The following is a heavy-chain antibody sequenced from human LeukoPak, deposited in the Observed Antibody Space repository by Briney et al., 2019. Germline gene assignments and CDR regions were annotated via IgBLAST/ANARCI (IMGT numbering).Heavy chain of an antibody. J-gene: IGHJ4*02. CDR2: IYYSGST. D-gene: IGHD2-15*01. V-gene: IGHV4-31*02. CDR1: GFTFSSYAMH. CDR3: AGGGRYCSGGSCYGEGYFDY. Sequence: LRLSCAASGFTFSSYAMHWVRQHPGKGLEWIGYIYYSGSTYYNPSLKSRVTISVDTSKNQFSLKLSSVTAADTAVYYCAGGGRYCSGGSCYGEGYFDYWGQGTLVTVSS.